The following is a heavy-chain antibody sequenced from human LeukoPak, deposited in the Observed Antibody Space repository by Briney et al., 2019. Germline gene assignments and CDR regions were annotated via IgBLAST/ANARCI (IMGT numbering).Heavy chain of an antibody. V-gene: IGHV1-69*05. CDR2: IIPIFGTA. J-gene: IGHJ5*02. Sequence: SVKVSCKASGGTFSSYAISWVRQAPGQGLEWMGRIIPIFGTANYAQKFQGRVTITTDESTSTAYMELSSLRSEDTAVYYCARDGYSSSSWWFDPWGQGTLVTVSS. CDR1: GGTFSSYA. CDR3: ARDGYSSSSWWFDP. D-gene: IGHD6-6*01.